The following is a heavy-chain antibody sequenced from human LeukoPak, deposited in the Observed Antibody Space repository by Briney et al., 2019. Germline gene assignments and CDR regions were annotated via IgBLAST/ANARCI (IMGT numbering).Heavy chain of an antibody. CDR1: GGSISSYY. CDR3: ARGTGSSWYDY. J-gene: IGHJ4*02. V-gene: IGHV4-59*01. Sequence: SETLSLTCTVSGGSISSYYWSWIRQRPGKGLEWIGYIYYSGSTNYNPSLKSRVTISVDTSKNQFSLKLSSVTAADTAVYYCARGTGSSWYDYWGQGTLVTVSS. D-gene: IGHD6-13*01. CDR2: IYYSGST.